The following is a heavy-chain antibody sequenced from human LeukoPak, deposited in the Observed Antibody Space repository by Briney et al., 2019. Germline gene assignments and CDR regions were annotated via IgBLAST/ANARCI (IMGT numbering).Heavy chain of an antibody. CDR3: ARGGRWLQSYYFDY. D-gene: IGHD5-12*01. CDR1: GYTSTSYD. Sequence: GASVKVSCKASGYTSTSYDINWVRQATGQGLEWMGWMNPNRGNTGYAQKFQGRVTMTRNTSISTAYMELSSLRSEDTAVYYCARGGRWLQSYYFDYWGQGTLVTVSS. V-gene: IGHV1-8*01. CDR2: MNPNRGNT. J-gene: IGHJ4*02.